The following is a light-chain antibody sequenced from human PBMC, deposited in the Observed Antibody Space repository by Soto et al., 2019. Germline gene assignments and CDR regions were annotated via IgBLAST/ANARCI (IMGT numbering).Light chain of an antibody. Sequence: DIQMTQSPSSVSASVGDRVTITCRASQDIGSWLAWYQQKPGKAPKLLIYAASSLPSGVPSRFSGGGSGTDFTLTISSLQPEDFATYYCQQAISFPITFGQGTRLEIK. CDR3: QQAISFPIT. CDR1: QDIGSW. V-gene: IGKV1-12*01. CDR2: AAS. J-gene: IGKJ5*01.